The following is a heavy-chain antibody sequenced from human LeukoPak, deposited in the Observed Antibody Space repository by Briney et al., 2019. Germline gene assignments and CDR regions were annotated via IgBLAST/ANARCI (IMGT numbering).Heavy chain of an antibody. J-gene: IGHJ4*02. V-gene: IGHV4-59*08. Sequence: SETLSLTCTVSGGSISSYYWSWIRQPPGKGLEWIGYIYYSGSTNYNPSLKSRVSISVDTSKNQFTLKLSSVTAADTAVYYCARRDSSSCIDYWGQGTLVTVS. D-gene: IGHD6-13*01. CDR1: GGSISSYY. CDR2: IYYSGST. CDR3: ARRDSSSCIDY.